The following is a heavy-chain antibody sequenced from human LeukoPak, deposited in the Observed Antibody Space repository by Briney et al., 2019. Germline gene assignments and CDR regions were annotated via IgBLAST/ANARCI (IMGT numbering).Heavy chain of an antibody. CDR1: GFTFSSYG. D-gene: IGHD3-10*01. J-gene: IGHJ4*02. CDR3: ARQKTPVITTFDY. CDR2: IWYDGSNK. Sequence: GGSLRLSCAASGFTFSSYGMHWVRQAPGKGLEWVAVIWYDGSNKYYADSVKGRLTISRDNSKNTLYLQMNSLRAEDTAVYYCARQKTPVITTFDYWGQGTLVTVSS. V-gene: IGHV3-33*01.